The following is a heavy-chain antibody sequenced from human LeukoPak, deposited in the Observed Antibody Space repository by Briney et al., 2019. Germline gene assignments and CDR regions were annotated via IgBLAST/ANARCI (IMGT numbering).Heavy chain of an antibody. CDR3: ARESPGGRRAFEY. Sequence: SVKVSCKASGGTFSSYAISWVRQAPGQGLEWMGGIIPIFGTANYAQKFQGRVTITTDESTSTAYMELSSLRSEDTAVYYCARESPGGRRAFEYWGQGTLVAVSS. J-gene: IGHJ4*02. CDR2: IIPIFGTA. V-gene: IGHV1-69*05. D-gene: IGHD3-16*01. CDR1: GGTFSSYA.